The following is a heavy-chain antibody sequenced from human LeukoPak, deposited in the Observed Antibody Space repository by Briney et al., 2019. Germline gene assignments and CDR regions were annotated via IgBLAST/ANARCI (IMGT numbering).Heavy chain of an antibody. D-gene: IGHD2-21*01. CDR1: GFTFSSYG. CDR2: IWYDGSNK. Sequence: PGRSLRLSCAASGFTFSSYGMHWVRQAPGKGLEWVAVIWYDGSNKYYADSVKGRFTISRDNSKNTLYLQMNSLRAEDTAVYYCAKRSDVSPYCFDYWGQGTLVTVSS. J-gene: IGHJ4*02. CDR3: AKRSDVSPYCFDY. V-gene: IGHV3-33*06.